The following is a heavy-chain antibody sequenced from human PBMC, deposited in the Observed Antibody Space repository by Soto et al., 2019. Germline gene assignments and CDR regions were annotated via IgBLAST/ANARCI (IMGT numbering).Heavy chain of an antibody. CDR1: GDSISSPHYY. J-gene: IGHJ4*02. CDR3: AREPKQNYDSSPWNGGFDS. V-gene: IGHV4-30-4*01. Sequence: SETLSLTCTVSGDSISSPHYYWTWIRQPPGKGLEWVGYIYYTGNNFYNPALKSRVAMSVDPSTNQFSLKLASVTDADTAVYFCAREPKQNYDSSPWNGGFDSWGQGTLVTVS. CDR2: IYYTGNN. D-gene: IGHD3-22*01.